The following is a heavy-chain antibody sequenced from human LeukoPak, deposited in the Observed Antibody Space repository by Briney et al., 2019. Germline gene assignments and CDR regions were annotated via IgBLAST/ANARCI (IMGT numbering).Heavy chain of an antibody. J-gene: IGHJ6*03. V-gene: IGHV1-18*01. CDR3: ARGANWNDQVYYYYYYMDV. CDR2: ISAYNDNT. D-gene: IGHD1-1*01. Sequence: ASVKVSCKASGYTFTSYGISWVRQAPGQGLEWMGWISAYNDNTNYAQKLQGRVTMTTDTSTSTAYMELRSLRSDDTAVYYCARGANWNDQVYYYYYYMDVWGKGTTVTVSS. CDR1: GYTFTSYG.